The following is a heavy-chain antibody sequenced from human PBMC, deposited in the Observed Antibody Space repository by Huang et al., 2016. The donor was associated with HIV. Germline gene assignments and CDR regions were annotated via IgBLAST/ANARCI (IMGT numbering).Heavy chain of an antibody. J-gene: IGHJ6*02. CDR1: GGSFTGNY. D-gene: IGHD3-3*01. Sequence: QMQLQQRGAGLLKPSETLSLTCGVSGGSFTGNYLTWIRQAPGTGLAWIGEVNDSGATNYNPPLNGRVTISLDKSNRELSLNLRSVTAADTAVYYCARQWTILEWLLGLDVWGQGTTVIVSS. CDR3: ARQWTILEWLLGLDV. CDR2: VNDSGAT. V-gene: IGHV4-34*02.